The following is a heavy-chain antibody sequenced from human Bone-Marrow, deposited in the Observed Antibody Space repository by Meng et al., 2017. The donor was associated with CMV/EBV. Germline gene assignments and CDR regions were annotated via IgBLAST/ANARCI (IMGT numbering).Heavy chain of an antibody. D-gene: IGHD7-27*01. CDR1: RGSISSSSHY. J-gene: IGHJ5*02. CDR2: ILYGGST. CDR3: ARCSPFALGTGDWFDP. Sequence: SETLSLTCTVSRGSISSSSHYWGWVRQAPGKGLEWIGSILYGGSTFYNPSLKSRVSISIDVSKNQFSLSLSSVTAADTAVYYCARCSPFALGTGDWFDPWGQGTLVTVSS. V-gene: IGHV4-39*07.